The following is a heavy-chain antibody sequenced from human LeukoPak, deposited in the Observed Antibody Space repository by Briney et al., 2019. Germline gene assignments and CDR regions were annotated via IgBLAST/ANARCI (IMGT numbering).Heavy chain of an antibody. CDR2: ISSNGGST. CDR1: GFTFSSYA. Sequence: GGSLRLSCAASGFTFSSYAMHWVRQAPGKGLEYVSAISSNGGSTYYANSVKGRFTISRDNSKNTLYLQMGSLRAEDMAVYYCARGVGEYCSGGSCPTVYYFDYWGQGTLVTVSS. V-gene: IGHV3-64*01. D-gene: IGHD2-15*01. J-gene: IGHJ4*02. CDR3: ARGVGEYCSGGSCPTVYYFDY.